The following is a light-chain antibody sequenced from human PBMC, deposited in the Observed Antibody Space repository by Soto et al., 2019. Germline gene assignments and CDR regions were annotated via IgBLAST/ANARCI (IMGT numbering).Light chain of an antibody. CDR1: NIGSKS. CDR2: YDS. J-gene: IGLJ1*01. V-gene: IGLV3-21*04. CDR3: QVWDSSSDHYV. Sequence: SSELTQPPSVSVPPGKTARITCGGNNIGSKSVHWYQQKPGQAPVLVIYYDSDRPSGIPERFSGSNSGNTATLTISRVEAGDEADYYCQVWDSSSDHYVFGTGTKLTVL.